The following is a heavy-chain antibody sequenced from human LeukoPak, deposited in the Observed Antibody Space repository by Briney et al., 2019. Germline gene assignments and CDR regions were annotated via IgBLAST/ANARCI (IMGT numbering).Heavy chain of an antibody. Sequence: SETLSLTCTVSGGSISSGYYYWAWIRQPPGKGLEWIGSIYYSGITYYNPSFKSPVTISIDTAKNQFSLKLSSVTAADTAVYFCARGGVDYYGSGTYYLMYYFDYWGQGALVTVSS. CDR2: IYYSGIT. CDR1: GGSISSGYYY. J-gene: IGHJ4*02. D-gene: IGHD3-10*01. CDR3: ARGGVDYYGSGTYYLMYYFDY. V-gene: IGHV4-39*07.